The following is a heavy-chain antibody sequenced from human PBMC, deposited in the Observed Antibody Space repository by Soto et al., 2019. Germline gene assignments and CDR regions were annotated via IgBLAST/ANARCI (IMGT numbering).Heavy chain of an antibody. J-gene: IGHJ4*02. CDR2: TNEDGSGK. V-gene: IGHV3-7*01. Sequence: GGSLRLSCVVSGFTFSTYSMTWVRQAPGKGLEWVASTNEDGSGKYYLDSVKGRLTISRDNAENSLFLQMNSLRVEDTAMYYCAKHIEYWGQGTLVTVS. CDR3: AKHIEY. CDR1: GFTFSTYS.